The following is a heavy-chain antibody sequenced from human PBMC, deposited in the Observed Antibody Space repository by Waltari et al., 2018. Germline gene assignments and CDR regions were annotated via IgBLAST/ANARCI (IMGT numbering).Heavy chain of an antibody. CDR1: GFTFSSYS. D-gene: IGHD5-18*01. Sequence: EVQLVESGGGLVQPGGSLSLSCAASGFTFSSYSINWVRQAPGKGLEWVSYISSSSSTIYYADSVKGRFTISRDNAKNSLYLQMNSLRAEDTAVYYCASGRGYSYGWNDYWGQGTLVTVSS. V-gene: IGHV3-48*01. J-gene: IGHJ4*02. CDR3: ASGRGYSYGWNDY. CDR2: ISSSSSTI.